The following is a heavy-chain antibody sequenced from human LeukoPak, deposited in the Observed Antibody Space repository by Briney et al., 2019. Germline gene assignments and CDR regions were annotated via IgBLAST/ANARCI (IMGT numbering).Heavy chain of an antibody. J-gene: IGHJ4*02. Sequence: SQTLSLTCTVSGGSISSGDYYWRWIRQPPGKGLEWIGYIYYSGSTYYNPSLKSRVTISVDTSKNQFSLKLSSVTAADTAVYYCARGGVATIIPWWYWGQGTLVTVSS. CDR1: GGSISSGDYY. D-gene: IGHD5-12*01. CDR3: ARGGVATIIPWWY. CDR2: IYYSGST. V-gene: IGHV4-30-4*01.